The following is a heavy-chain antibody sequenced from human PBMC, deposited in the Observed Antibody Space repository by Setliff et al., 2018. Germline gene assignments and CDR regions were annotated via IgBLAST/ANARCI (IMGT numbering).Heavy chain of an antibody. V-gene: IGHV4-59*04. J-gene: IGHJ4*02. CDR2: IYYRGDT. CDR1: GVSISSHY. CDR3: ARTGTYRYFDY. Sequence: SETLSLTCTVSGVSISSHYWSWIRQPPGKGLEWIGRIYYRGDTYYNASLKGRLTISVDTAQNQFSLRLTSVTAADTAVYYCARTGTYRYFDYWGQGALVTVSS. D-gene: IGHD1-1*01.